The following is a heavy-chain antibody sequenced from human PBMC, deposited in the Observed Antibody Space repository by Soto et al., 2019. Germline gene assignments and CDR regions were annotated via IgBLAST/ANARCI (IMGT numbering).Heavy chain of an antibody. CDR1: GFTFSSYG. CDR3: AKGVRAASGSYYYGMDV. V-gene: IGHV3-30*18. J-gene: IGHJ6*02. Sequence: GGSLRLSCAASGFTFSSYGMHWVRQAPGKGLEWVAVISYDGSNKYYADSVKGRFTISRDNSKNTLYLQMNSLRAEDTAVYYCAKGVRAASGSYYYGMDVWGQGNKVAVFS. D-gene: IGHD3-10*01. CDR2: ISYDGSNK.